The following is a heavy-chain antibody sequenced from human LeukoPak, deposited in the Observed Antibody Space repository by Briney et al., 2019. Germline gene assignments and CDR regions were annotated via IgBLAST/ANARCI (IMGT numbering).Heavy chain of an antibody. Sequence: GESLKISCAASGFTFSSYSMNWVRQAPGKGLEWVSSISSSSSYIYYADSVKGRFTISRDNAKNSLYLQMNSLRAEDTAVYYCASLVVPAAIRVFDYWGQGTLVTVSS. CDR3: ASLVVPAAIRVFDY. CDR1: GFTFSSYS. D-gene: IGHD2-2*02. CDR2: ISSSSSYI. V-gene: IGHV3-21*01. J-gene: IGHJ4*02.